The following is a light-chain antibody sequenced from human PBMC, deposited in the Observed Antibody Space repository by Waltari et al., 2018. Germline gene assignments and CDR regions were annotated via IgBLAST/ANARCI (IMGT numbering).Light chain of an antibody. V-gene: IGLV2-14*03. Sequence: QSARTQPASVSGSPGQSITIPCTGPKSDVCFDNYVPWYQQHPGKAPKLLIYDVSVRPSGVSNRFSGSKSGNTASLTISVLQAEDEADYYCNSYTGSSSWVFGGGTRLTVL. CDR3: NSYTGSSSWV. CDR2: DVS. CDR1: KSDVCFDNY. J-gene: IGLJ3*02.